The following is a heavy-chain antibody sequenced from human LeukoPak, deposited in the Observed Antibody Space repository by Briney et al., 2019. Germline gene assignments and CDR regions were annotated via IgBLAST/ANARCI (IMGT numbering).Heavy chain of an antibody. Sequence: GASVKVSCKASGYTFSSYGFSWVRQAPGQGLEWMGWINAYNGNTNYAQNLQGRVTMTTDTSTSTAYMELRSLRSDDTAVYYCARRQGTTVNFDYWGQGTLVTVSS. CDR2: INAYNGNT. J-gene: IGHJ4*02. CDR1: GYTFSSYG. D-gene: IGHD1-1*01. V-gene: IGHV1-18*01. CDR3: ARRQGTTVNFDY.